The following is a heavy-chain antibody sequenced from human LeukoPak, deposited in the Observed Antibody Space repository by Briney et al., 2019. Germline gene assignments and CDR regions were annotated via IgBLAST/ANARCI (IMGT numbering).Heavy chain of an antibody. CDR3: ARVGYGGDLDY. CDR2: IYTSGSS. D-gene: IGHD4-23*01. Sequence: SETLSHTCTVSGGSISSYYWTWIRQPAGKGLEWIGRIYTSGSSNYNPSLKSRVTMSVDTSKNQFSLKLSSVAAADTAVYYCARVGYGGDLDYWGQGTLVAVSS. CDR1: GGSISSYY. J-gene: IGHJ4*02. V-gene: IGHV4-4*07.